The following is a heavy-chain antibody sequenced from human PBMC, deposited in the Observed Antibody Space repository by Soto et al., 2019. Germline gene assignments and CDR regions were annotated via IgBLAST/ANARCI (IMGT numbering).Heavy chain of an antibody. CDR1: GLTFHRHG. D-gene: IGHD1-26*01. J-gene: IGHJ6*02. CDR3: AQDPSGSYPFYYGIDV. CDR2: ISFDGLKT. V-gene: IGHV3-30*18. Sequence: QVQLVESGGNVVQPGTSLRLSCAAYGLTFHRHGMHWVRQAPGTGLEWVAVISFDGLKTYYADSVKGRFTISRDNTITTLFLQMNTRRPQYTAVYYGAQDPSGSYPFYYGIDVWGQGTTGTVSS.